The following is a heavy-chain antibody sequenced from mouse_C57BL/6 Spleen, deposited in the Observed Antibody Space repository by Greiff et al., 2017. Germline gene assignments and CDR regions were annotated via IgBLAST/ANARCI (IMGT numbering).Heavy chain of an antibody. CDR1: GYSITSGYY. V-gene: IGHV3-6*01. J-gene: IGHJ4*01. Sequence: EVQRVESGPGLVKPSQSLSLTCSVTGYSITSGYYWNWIRQLPGNKLEWMGYISYDGSNNYNPSLKNRISITRDTSKNQFFLKLNSVTTEDTATYYCARDHDYAMDYWGQGTSVTVSS. CDR3: ARDHDYAMDY. CDR2: ISYDGSN.